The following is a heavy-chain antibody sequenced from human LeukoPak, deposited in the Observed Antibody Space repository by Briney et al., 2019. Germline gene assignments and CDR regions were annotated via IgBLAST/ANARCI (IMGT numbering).Heavy chain of an antibody. J-gene: IGHJ2*01. D-gene: IGHD6-19*01. V-gene: IGHV3-23*01. CDR2: ISGSGDNT. Sequence: PGGSLRLSCAASGFTFSTYAMNWVRQVPGKGLEWVSVISGSGDNTYYADSVEGRFTISRDNSRNTLYLQMNSLRADDTAVYYCAKSASGWYLSYFDLWGRGTLATVSS. CDR3: AKSASGWYLSYFDL. CDR1: GFTFSTYA.